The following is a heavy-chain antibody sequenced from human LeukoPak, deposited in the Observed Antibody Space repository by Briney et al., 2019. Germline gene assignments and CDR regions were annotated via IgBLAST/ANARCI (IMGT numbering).Heavy chain of an antibody. D-gene: IGHD5-24*01. CDR2: INTNTGNP. V-gene: IGHV7-4-1*02. CDR3: ATDHHLTEMATDDAFDI. Sequence: GASVKVSCKASGYTFTSYAMNWVRQAPGQGLEWMGWINTNTGNPTYAQGFTGRFVFSLDTSVSTAYLQISSLKAEDTAVYYCATDHHLTEMATDDAFDIWGQGTMVTVSS. CDR1: GYTFTSYA. J-gene: IGHJ3*02.